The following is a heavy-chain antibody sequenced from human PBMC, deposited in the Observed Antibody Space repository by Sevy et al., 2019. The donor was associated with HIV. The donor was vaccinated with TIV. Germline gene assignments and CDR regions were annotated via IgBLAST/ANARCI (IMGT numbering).Heavy chain of an antibody. CDR2: MYQSGST. Sequence: SETLSLTCDVSGYSISSGYYWGWIRQPPGKGLEWIGSMYQSGSTYQNPSLESRVTISVDTSKNQFSLKLTSVTAADTAVYYCARDRWELPMRWTFDIWGQGTKVTVSS. D-gene: IGHD1-26*01. J-gene: IGHJ3*02. CDR3: ARDRWELPMRWTFDI. V-gene: IGHV4-38-2*02. CDR1: GYSISSGYY.